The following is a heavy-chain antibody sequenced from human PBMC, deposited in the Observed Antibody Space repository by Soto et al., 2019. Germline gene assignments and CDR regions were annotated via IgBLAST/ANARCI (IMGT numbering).Heavy chain of an antibody. CDR3: ARGATNPYYYYMDV. Sequence: ASVKVSCKASGYTFTGYYMHWVRQAPGQGLEWMGWINPNSGGTNYAQKFQGWVTMTRDTSISTAYMELSRLRSDDTAVYYCARGATNPYYYYMDVWGKGTTVTVSS. V-gene: IGHV1-2*04. CDR2: INPNSGGT. CDR1: GYTFTGYY. J-gene: IGHJ6*03.